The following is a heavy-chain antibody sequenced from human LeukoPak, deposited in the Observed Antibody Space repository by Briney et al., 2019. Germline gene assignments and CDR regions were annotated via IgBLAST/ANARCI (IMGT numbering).Heavy chain of an antibody. D-gene: IGHD6-13*01. CDR3: ARHRGIAAAGIPYYYYYVMDV. V-gene: IGHV5-51*01. J-gene: IGHJ6*02. CDR1: GSSFTSYW. CDR2: IYPGDSAT. Sequence: GASRKISYKSSGSSFTSYWIGWVRQLPGKGLEWMGIIYPGDSATSSSPSFQGQVTISADKSISTAYLQWTSLKASDTAMYYCARHRGIAAAGIPYYYYYVMDVWGQGTTVTVSS.